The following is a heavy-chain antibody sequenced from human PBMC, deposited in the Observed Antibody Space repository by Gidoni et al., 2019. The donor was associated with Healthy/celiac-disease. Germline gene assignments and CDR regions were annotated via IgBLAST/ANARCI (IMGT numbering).Heavy chain of an antibody. V-gene: IGHV5-10-1*01. CDR3: ARLITRYNWNLKHAGGYYYYYMDV. J-gene: IGHJ6*03. Sequence: PWKGLEWMGRIDPSDSYTNYSPSFQGHVTISADKSISTAYLQWSSLKASDTAMYYCARLITRYNWNLKHAGGYYYYYMDVWGKGTTVTVSS. CDR2: IDPSDSYT. D-gene: IGHD1-1*01.